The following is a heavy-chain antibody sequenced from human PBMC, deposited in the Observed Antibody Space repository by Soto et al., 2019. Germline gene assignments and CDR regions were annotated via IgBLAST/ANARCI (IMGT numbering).Heavy chain of an antibody. V-gene: IGHV1-18*01. Sequence: QVQLVQSGAEVKKPGASVKVSCKASGHTFAKYGITWVRQAPGQGFEWMGWISAYNGNTKYAQKFQGRVTMTTDTSTTIAYMELRSLISDDTAVYYGARSGGGNYWGNWFDPWGQGTLVTVSS. D-gene: IGHD7-27*01. J-gene: IGHJ5*02. CDR3: ARSGGGNYWGNWFDP. CDR1: GHTFAKYG. CDR2: ISAYNGNT.